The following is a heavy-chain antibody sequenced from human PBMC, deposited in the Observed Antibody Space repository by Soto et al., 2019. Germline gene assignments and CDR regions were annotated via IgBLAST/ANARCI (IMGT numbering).Heavy chain of an antibody. CDR3: ARLCSGGSCYWGGGY. CDR2: IKQDGSEK. J-gene: IGHJ4*02. V-gene: IGHV3-7*03. CDR1: GFTFSSYW. Sequence: PGGSLRLSCAASGFTFSSYWMSWVRQAPGKGLEWVANIKQDGSEKYYVDSVKGRFTISRDNAKNSLYLQMNSLRAEDTAVYYCARLCSGGSCYWGGGYWGQGTLVTVSS. D-gene: IGHD2-15*01.